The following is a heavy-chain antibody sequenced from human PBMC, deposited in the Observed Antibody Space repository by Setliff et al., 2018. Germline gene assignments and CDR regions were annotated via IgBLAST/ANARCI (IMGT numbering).Heavy chain of an antibody. CDR1: GYPFTDYY. CDR2: INPNSGAT. Sequence: PSVKVSCKTSGYPFTDYYIHWVRQAPGQGLEWMGRINPNSGATNFAQKFQGRVTMTSDTSISTAYMELGRLRSDDTAVYFCARDGGGDSDAFDIWGQGTMVTV. D-gene: IGHD3-16*01. V-gene: IGHV1-2*06. J-gene: IGHJ3*02. CDR3: ARDGGGDSDAFDI.